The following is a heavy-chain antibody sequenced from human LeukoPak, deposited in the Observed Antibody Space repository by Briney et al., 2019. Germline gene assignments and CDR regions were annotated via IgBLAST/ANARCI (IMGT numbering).Heavy chain of an antibody. CDR3: ARAFPGSGSFDY. CDR1: GFTFSSYD. CDR2: IGTAGDT. Sequence: GGSLRLSCVASGFTFSSYDMHWVRQATGKGLEWVSAIGTAGDTYYPGSVKGRFTISRENAKNSLYLQMNSLRAGDTAVYYCARAFPGSGSFDYWGQGTLVTVSS. J-gene: IGHJ4*02. V-gene: IGHV3-13*01. D-gene: IGHD3-10*01.